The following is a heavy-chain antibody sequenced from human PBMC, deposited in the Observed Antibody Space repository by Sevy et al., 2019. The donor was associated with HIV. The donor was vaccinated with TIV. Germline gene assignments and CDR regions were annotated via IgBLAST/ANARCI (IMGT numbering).Heavy chain of an antibody. CDR3: SREGPGRGSSGWYRYDY. Sequence: GGSLRLSCTASGFTFGDYAMSWVSQAPGKGLEWVGFIRSKAYGGTPEYAASVKGRFTFSRDDSKSIAYLQMNSLKTEDTAVYYCSREGPGRGSSGWYRYDYWGQGTLVTVSS. J-gene: IGHJ4*02. D-gene: IGHD6-19*01. CDR1: GFTFGDYA. CDR2: IRSKAYGGTP. V-gene: IGHV3-49*04.